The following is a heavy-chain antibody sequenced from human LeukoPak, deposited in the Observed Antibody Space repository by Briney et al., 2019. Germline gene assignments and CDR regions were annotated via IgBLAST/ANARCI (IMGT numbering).Heavy chain of an antibody. CDR3: ARDKSYDPFDY. Sequence: GGSLRLSCAASGFTFSSYEMNWVRQAPGKGLEWVSYISSSGSTIYYADSVKGRFTISRDNAKNSLYLQMNSLRAEDTAVYYCARDKSYDPFDYWGQGTLVTVSS. J-gene: IGHJ4*02. CDR1: GFTFSSYE. CDR2: ISSSGSTI. D-gene: IGHD3-22*01. V-gene: IGHV3-48*03.